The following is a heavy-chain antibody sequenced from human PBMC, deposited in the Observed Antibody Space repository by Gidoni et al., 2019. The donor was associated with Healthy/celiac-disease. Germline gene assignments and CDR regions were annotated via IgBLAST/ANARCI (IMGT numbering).Heavy chain of an antibody. J-gene: IGHJ3*02. D-gene: IGHD1-26*01. V-gene: IGHV3-23*01. CDR3: AKDLVGAPDAFDI. CDR1: GFSFSSYA. Sequence: EVQLLESGGGLVQPGGSLRLPCAASGFSFSSYAMSWVRQAPGKGLEWVSAISGSGGSTYYADSVKGRFTISRDNSKNTLYLQMNSLRAEDTAVYYCAKDLVGAPDAFDIWGQGTMVTVSS. CDR2: ISGSGGST.